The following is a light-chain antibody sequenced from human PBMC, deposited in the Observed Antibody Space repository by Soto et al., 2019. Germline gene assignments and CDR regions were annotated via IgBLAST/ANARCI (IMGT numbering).Light chain of an antibody. Sequence: QLVLTQSPSASASLGASVKLTCTLSSGHSSYAIAWHQQQPEKGPRYLMKLNSDGSHSKGDGIPDRFSGSSSGAERYLTISRLQSEHEADYYCQTWGTGIQVFGTGTKVTVL. CDR3: QTWGTGIQV. V-gene: IGLV4-69*01. J-gene: IGLJ1*01. CDR2: LNSDGSH. CDR1: SGHSSYA.